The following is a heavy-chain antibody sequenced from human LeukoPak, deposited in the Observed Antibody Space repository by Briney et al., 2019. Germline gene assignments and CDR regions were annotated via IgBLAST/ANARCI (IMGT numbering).Heavy chain of an antibody. Sequence: ASVKVSCKASGYTFTGYYMHWVRQAPGQGLEWMGWINPNSGGTNYAQKFQGRVTMTRDTSISTAYMELSRLRSDDTAVYYCARGNYYVSSGYYHWGQGTLVTVSS. J-gene: IGHJ5*02. D-gene: IGHD3-22*01. CDR2: INPNSGGT. CDR3: ARGNYYVSSGYYH. CDR1: GYTFTGYY. V-gene: IGHV1-2*02.